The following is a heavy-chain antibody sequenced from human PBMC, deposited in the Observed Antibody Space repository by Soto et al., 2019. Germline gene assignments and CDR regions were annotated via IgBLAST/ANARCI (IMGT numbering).Heavy chain of an antibody. CDR1: GFTLSSNY. D-gene: IGHD2-15*01. CDR3: ASLRVATERYYYYYGMDV. Sequence: PGGALRLSCGGSGFTLSSNYNSLGRPAPGKGLEWVSVIYSGGSTYYADSVKGRFTISRDNSKNTLYLQMNSLRAEDTAVYYCASLRVATERYYYYYGMDVWGQGTTVTVSS. V-gene: IGHV3-66*01. CDR2: IYSGGST. J-gene: IGHJ6*02.